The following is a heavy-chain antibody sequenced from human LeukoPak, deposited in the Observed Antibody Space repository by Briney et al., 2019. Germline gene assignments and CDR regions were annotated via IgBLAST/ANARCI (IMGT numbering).Heavy chain of an antibody. Sequence: PGGSLRLPCAASGFTFSSYSMNWVRQAPGKGLEWVSSISSSSSYIYYADSVKGRFTISRDNAKNSLYLQMNSLRAEDTAVYYCARENPIYGPAATGMDVWGKGTTVTVSS. CDR1: GFTFSSYS. V-gene: IGHV3-21*04. J-gene: IGHJ6*04. CDR3: ARENPIYGPAATGMDV. D-gene: IGHD2-2*01. CDR2: ISSSSSYI.